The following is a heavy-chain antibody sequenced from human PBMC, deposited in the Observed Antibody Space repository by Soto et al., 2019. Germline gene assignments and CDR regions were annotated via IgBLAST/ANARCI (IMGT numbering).Heavy chain of an antibody. J-gene: IGHJ5*02. V-gene: IGHV4-4*02. Sequence: PSETLSLTCGVSGGTVASSHWWSWVRQSPGRGLEWIGNVYHTGDTNFNPSLQSRVTFSVDKSNNQFSLRLTSVTAAATAVYFCAREIVTAGGNNYFDPWGPGTLVTVSS. CDR2: VYHTGDT. CDR1: GGTVASSHW. CDR3: AREIVTAGGNNYFDP. D-gene: IGHD2-21*02.